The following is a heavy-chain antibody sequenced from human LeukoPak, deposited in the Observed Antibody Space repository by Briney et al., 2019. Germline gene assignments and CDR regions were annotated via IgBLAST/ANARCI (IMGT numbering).Heavy chain of an antibody. Sequence: GGSLRLSCAVSGFTFSSYDMHGVRQAPGKGREWVAVISSDGVNKYSADRVKGRFTISRDNSKNSLYLQMSSLRAEDTAVCYCVKDTDSSGCYLIFDYWGQGTLVTVSS. V-gene: IGHV3-30*18. CDR1: GFTFSSYD. CDR3: VKDTDSSGCYLIFDY. CDR2: ISSDGVNK. D-gene: IGHD3-22*01. J-gene: IGHJ4*02.